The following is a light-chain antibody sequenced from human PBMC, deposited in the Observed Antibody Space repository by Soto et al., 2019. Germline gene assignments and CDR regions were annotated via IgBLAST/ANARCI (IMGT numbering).Light chain of an antibody. J-gene: IGLJ1*01. CDR3: GSYTSSRIYV. CDR2: EVS. V-gene: IGLV2-14*01. CDR1: SSDVGAYNY. Sequence: QSALTQPASVSGSPGQSITISCTGTSSDVGAYNYVSWYQQYPGKAPKLMIYEVSNRPSGVSNRFSGSKSGNTASLTISGLQAEDEADYYCGSYTSSRIYVFGAGTKVTVL.